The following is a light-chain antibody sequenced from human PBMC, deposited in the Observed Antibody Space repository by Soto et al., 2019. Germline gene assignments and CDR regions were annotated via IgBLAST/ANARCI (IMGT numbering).Light chain of an antibody. CDR3: VLYMGSGPWV. Sequence: QTVVTQEPSFSVSPGGTVTLTCGLSSGSVSTSYYPSWYQQTPGQAPRTLIYSTNTRSPGVPDRFSGSILGNKAALTITGAQADDESDYYCVLYMGSGPWVFGGGTKLTVL. CDR1: SGSVSTSYY. V-gene: IGLV8-61*01. CDR2: STN. J-gene: IGLJ3*02.